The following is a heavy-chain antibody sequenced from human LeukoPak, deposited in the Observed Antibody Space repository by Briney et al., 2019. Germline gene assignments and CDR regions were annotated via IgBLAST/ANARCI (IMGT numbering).Heavy chain of an antibody. D-gene: IGHD3-10*01. CDR1: GGSISSGDYY. CDR3: ARDWSRNYYGSGSYYNVRWFDP. Sequence: SETLSLTCTVSGGSISSGDYYWSWIRQPPGKGLEWIGYIYYSGSTYYNPSLKSRVTISVDTSKNQFSLKLSSVTAADTAVYYCARDWSRNYYGSGSYYNVRWFDPWGQGTLVTVSS. J-gene: IGHJ5*02. CDR2: IYYSGST. V-gene: IGHV4-30-4*01.